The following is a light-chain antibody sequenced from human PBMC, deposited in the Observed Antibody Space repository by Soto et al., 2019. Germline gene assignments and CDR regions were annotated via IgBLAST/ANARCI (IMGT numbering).Light chain of an antibody. Sequence: EIVLTQSPATLSLSPGERATLSCRASQSVSYHLAWYQQKPGQAPRLLIYDASNRATGIPARFSGSASGTDFTLTISSLEPEDSAIYYCQQRNNWPPWTFGQGTKVEIK. CDR3: QQRNNWPPWT. J-gene: IGKJ1*01. V-gene: IGKV3-11*01. CDR2: DAS. CDR1: QSVSYH.